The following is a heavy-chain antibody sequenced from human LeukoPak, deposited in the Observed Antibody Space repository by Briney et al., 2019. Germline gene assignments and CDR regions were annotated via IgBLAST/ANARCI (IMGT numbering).Heavy chain of an antibody. CDR1: GGTFNSYA. CDR2: IIPIFGTA. CDR3: ARDSAGCSSTSCYPRYYFDY. V-gene: IGHV1-69*01. D-gene: IGHD2-2*01. J-gene: IGHJ4*02. Sequence: ASVKVSCKASGGTFNSYAISWVRQAPGQGIEWMGGIIPIFGTANYAQKFQGRVTITADESTSTAYMELSSLRSEDTAVYYCARDSAGCSSTSCYPRYYFDYWGQGTLVTVSS.